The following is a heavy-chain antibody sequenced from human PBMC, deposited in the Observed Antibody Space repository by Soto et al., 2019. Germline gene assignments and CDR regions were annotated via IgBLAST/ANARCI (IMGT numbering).Heavy chain of an antibody. CDR3: ARSHIVLMVYGRLDP. D-gene: IGHD2-8*01. V-gene: IGHV4-34*01. J-gene: IGHJ5*02. CDR1: GGSFSGYY. CDR2: INHSGRT. Sequence: QVQLQQWGAGLLKPSETLSLTCAVYGGSFSGYYWSWIRQPPGKGLEWIGEINHSGRTNYNPSLKSRVTISVDTSKNQFSLKLSSVTAADTAVYYCARSHIVLMVYGRLDPWGQGTLVTVSS.